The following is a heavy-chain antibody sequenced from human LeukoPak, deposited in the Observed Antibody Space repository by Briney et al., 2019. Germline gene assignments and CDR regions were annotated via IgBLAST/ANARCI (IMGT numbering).Heavy chain of an antibody. J-gene: IGHJ6*03. CDR2: INHSGST. D-gene: IGHD3-10*01. V-gene: IGHV4-34*01. CDR1: GGSFSGYY. CDR3: ARLRYYYGSGSLMDV. Sequence: PSETLSLTCAVYGGSFSGYYWSWIRQPPGKGLEWIGEINHSGSTNYNPSLKSRVTISVDTSKNQFSLKLSSVTAADTAVYYCARLRYYYGSGSLMDVWGKGTTVTISS.